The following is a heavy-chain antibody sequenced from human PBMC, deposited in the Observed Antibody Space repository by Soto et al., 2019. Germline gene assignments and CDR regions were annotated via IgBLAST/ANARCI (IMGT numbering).Heavy chain of an antibody. CDR1: DNSLTNTW. CDR2: IHPGDSDT. CDR3: ARHNRYSSTWFEGWFDP. D-gene: IGHD6-13*01. Sequence: EVQLVQSGAEVKRAGKSLKISVQGSDNSLTNTWVAWVRQKPGGAREWMGFIHPGDSDTSYSPFFQGQVTISADKSISTAYLQWSSLKASDTAMYYCARHNRYSSTWFEGWFDPWGQGTLVTVSS. J-gene: IGHJ5*02. V-gene: IGHV5-51*03.